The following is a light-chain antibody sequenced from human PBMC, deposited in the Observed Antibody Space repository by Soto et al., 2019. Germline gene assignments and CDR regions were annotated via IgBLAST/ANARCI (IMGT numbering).Light chain of an antibody. V-gene: IGLV2-23*01. J-gene: IGLJ2*01. Sequence: QSALTQPASGSGSPGQSITISCTGTSSDVGSYNLVSWYQQHPGKAPKLMIYEGSKRPSGVSNRFSGSKSGNTASLTIPGLQAEDEADYYCCSYAGSEVVFGGGTKLTVL. CDR1: SSDVGSYNL. CDR2: EGS. CDR3: CSYAGSEVV.